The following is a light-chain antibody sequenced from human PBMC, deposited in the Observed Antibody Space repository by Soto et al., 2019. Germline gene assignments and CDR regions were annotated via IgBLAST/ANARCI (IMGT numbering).Light chain of an antibody. CDR1: QGISSY. CDR3: QQYYSYPWT. Sequence: IRLTQSPSSLSAYPGDRVTITCRASQGISSYLAWYQQKPGKAPKLLIYAASTLQSGVPSRFSGSGSGTDFTLTISCLQSEDFATYYCQQYYSYPWTFGQGTKVDIK. V-gene: IGKV1-8*01. J-gene: IGKJ1*01. CDR2: AAS.